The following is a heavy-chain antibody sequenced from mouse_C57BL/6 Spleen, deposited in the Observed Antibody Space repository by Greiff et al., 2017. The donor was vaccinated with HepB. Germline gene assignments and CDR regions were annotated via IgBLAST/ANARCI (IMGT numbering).Heavy chain of an antibody. D-gene: IGHD1-1*01. CDR3: ARSHYYGSSYAMDY. CDR1: GYAFSSYW. V-gene: IGHV1-80*01. Sequence: QVQLQQSGAELVKPGASVKISCKASGYAFSSYWMNWVKQRPGKGLEWIGQIYPGDGDTNYNGKFKGKATLTADKSSSTAYMQLSSLTSEDSAVYFGARSHYYGSSYAMDYWGQGTSVTVS. J-gene: IGHJ4*01. CDR2: IYPGDGDT.